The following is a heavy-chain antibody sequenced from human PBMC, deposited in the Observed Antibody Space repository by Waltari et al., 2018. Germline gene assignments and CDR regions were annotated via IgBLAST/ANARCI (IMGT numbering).Heavy chain of an antibody. Sequence: QMQLEQSGPELKKSGTSVKVSCKASGFHFLSSAVQWVRQARGQPLEWIGWIVVGSGNTDYAQKFQGRVTISRDVPTSMAYLELSSLKSEDTATYFCAGRRAGYMEVWGEGTTVTVSS. V-gene: IGHV1-58*01. J-gene: IGHJ6*03. D-gene: IGHD6-19*01. CDR3: AGRRAGYMEV. CDR1: GFHFLSSA. CDR2: IVVGSGNT.